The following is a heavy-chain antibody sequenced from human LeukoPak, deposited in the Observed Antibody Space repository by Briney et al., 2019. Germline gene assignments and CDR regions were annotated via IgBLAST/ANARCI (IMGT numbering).Heavy chain of an antibody. Sequence: SETLSLTCAVYGGSFSGYYWSWIRQSPGKGLEWIGEINHSGSTNYNPSLKSRVTMSVDTSKNQFSLKLSSVTAADTAVYYCARSPPIYCSGGSRYYFDYWGQGTLVTVSS. CDR2: INHSGST. CDR1: GGSFSGYY. CDR3: ARSPPIYCSGGSRYYFDY. D-gene: IGHD2-15*01. J-gene: IGHJ4*02. V-gene: IGHV4-34*01.